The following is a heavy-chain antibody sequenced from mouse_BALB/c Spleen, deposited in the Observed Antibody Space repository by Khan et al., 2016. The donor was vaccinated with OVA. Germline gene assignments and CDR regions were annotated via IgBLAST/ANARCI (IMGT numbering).Heavy chain of an antibody. Sequence: QVQLKESGPDLVQPSQSLSITCTVSGFSLTTYGVHWVRQSPGKSLEWLGVIWSGGSTEYNAPFISRLSISKDNSKSQVFFKMNSLQADDTAMYYCARNYDMYDFTYWGQGTLVTVSA. CDR2: IWSGGST. J-gene: IGHJ3*01. CDR3: ARNYDMYDFTY. CDR1: GFSLTTYG. D-gene: IGHD2-14*01. V-gene: IGHV2-2*01.